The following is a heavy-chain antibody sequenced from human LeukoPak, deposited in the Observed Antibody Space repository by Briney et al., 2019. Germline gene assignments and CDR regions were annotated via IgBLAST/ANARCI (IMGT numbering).Heavy chain of an antibody. CDR2: ISYDGSNK. J-gene: IGHJ4*02. D-gene: IGHD6-19*01. V-gene: IGHV3-30*19. Sequence: GGSLRLSCAASGFTFRNYGMNWVRQAPGKGLEWVAVISYDGSNKNYADSVKGRFTISRDNSKNTLYLQMNSLRAEDTAVYYCARDGVYYWLVEDDAGIDYWGQGTLVTVSS. CDR1: GFTFRNYG. CDR3: ARDGVYYWLVEDDAGIDY.